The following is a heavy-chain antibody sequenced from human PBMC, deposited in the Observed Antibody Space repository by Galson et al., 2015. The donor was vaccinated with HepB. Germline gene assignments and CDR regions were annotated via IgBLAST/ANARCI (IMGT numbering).Heavy chain of an antibody. CDR2: ISGDSAYI. D-gene: IGHD2-15*01. V-gene: IGHV3-23*01. Sequence: SLRLSCAASGFTFSRYAMTWIRQAPGKGLEWVSAISGDSAYIYYGDSVRGRFTISRDNSINMLYLQMNSLRDEDTALYYCAKRPLPHCSGECAAYDYWGQGTLVTVSS. CDR3: AKRPLPHCSGECAAYDY. CDR1: GFTFSRYA. J-gene: IGHJ4*02.